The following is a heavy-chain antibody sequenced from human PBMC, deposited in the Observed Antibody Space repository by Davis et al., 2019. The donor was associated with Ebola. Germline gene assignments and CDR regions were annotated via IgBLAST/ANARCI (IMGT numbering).Heavy chain of an antibody. V-gene: IGHV4-4*07. CDR1: GGSITSYY. CDR3: ARVGGSYSTFDY. Sequence: PGGSLRLSCTVSGGSITSYYWSWIRQPAGKGLEWIGRIYTSGSTNYNPSLKSRVTMSVDTSKNQFSLKLSSVTAADTAVYYCARVGGSYSTFDYWGQGTLVTVSS. D-gene: IGHD1-26*01. CDR2: IYTSGST. J-gene: IGHJ4*02.